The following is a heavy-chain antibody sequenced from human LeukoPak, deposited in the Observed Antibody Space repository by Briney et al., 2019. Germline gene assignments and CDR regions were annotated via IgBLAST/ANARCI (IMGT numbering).Heavy chain of an antibody. CDR1: GYSFTSYW. CDR3: AREVVPAAESPYYYFDY. V-gene: IGHV5-51*01. J-gene: IGHJ4*02. Sequence: GGSLKISCKGSGYSFTSYWIGWVRQMPGKGLEWMGIIYPGDSDTRYSPSFQGQVTISADKSISTAYLQWGSLKASDTAMYYCAREVVPAAESPYYYFDYWGQGTLVTVSS. CDR2: IYPGDSDT. D-gene: IGHD2-2*01.